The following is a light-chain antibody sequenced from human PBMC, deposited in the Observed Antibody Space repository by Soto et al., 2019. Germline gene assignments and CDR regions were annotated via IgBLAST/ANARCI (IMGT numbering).Light chain of an antibody. CDR1: SSDVGGYNY. CDR3: SSYTSSSLYV. CDR2: DVS. Sequence: QSVLTQPASVSGSPGQSITISCTGTSSDVGGYNYVSWYQQLPGKAPKLVIYDVSDRPSGVSNRFSGSKSGNTASLTISGLQAEDEADYYCSSYTSSSLYVFGTGTKGTVL. V-gene: IGLV2-14*01. J-gene: IGLJ1*01.